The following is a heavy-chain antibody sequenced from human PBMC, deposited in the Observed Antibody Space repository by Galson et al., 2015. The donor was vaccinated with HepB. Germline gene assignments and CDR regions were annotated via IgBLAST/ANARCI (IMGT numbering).Heavy chain of an antibody. D-gene: IGHD5-12*01. J-gene: IGHJ6*02. CDR1: GTFSSYA. CDR3: ARVPSVEYGGSHYYYYGMDV. V-gene: IGHV1-69*01. CDR2: IIPIFGTA. Sequence: GTFSSYAISWVRQAPGQGLEWMGGIIPIFGTANYAQKFQGRVTITADESTSTAYMELSSLRSEDTAVYYCARVPSVEYGGSHYYYYGMDVWGQGTTVTVSS.